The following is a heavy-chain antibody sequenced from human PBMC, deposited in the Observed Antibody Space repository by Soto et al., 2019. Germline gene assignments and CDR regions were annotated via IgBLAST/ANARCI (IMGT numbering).Heavy chain of an antibody. Sequence: QVQLVESGGGVVQPGRSLRLSCAASGFVFSNFAMHWVRQAPGMGLESVAAISYDGSNQYYADSVKGRLTISRDNSRNTLYMEMNSLRVEDTAVYYCAREMGGGYYETLDYWGQGTLVTVSS. CDR1: GFVFSNFA. D-gene: IGHD2-15*01. J-gene: IGHJ4*02. CDR2: ISYDGSNQ. V-gene: IGHV3-30-3*01. CDR3: AREMGGGYYETLDY.